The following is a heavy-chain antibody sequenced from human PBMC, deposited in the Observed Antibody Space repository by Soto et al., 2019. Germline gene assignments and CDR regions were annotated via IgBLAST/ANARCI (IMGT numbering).Heavy chain of an antibody. CDR3: ARGGSYHELVSDH. J-gene: IGHJ4*02. CDR2: IYYSGST. CDR1: GGSISSGVYY. V-gene: IGHV4-31*03. Sequence: QVQLQESGPGLVKPSQTLSLTYTVSGGSISSGVYYWNWIRQYPGKGLEWIGYIYYSGSTYYNPSLKSRVTISVDTSKNQFSLKLSSVTAADTAVYYCARGGSYHELVSDHWGQGTLVTVSS. D-gene: IGHD3-16*02.